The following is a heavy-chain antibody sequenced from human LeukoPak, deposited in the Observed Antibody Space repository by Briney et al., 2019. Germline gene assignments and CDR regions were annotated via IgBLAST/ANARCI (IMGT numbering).Heavy chain of an antibody. CDR1: GYTFASYG. V-gene: IGHV1-18*01. D-gene: IGHD3-10*01. J-gene: IGHJ4*02. Sequence: ASVKVSCKASGYTFASYGISWVRQAPGQGLEWMGWISAYNGNTNYAQKLQGRVTTTTDTSTSTAYMELRSLRSDDTAVYYCARDFRGVTSLDYWGQGTLVTVSS. CDR2: ISAYNGNT. CDR3: ARDFRGVTSLDY.